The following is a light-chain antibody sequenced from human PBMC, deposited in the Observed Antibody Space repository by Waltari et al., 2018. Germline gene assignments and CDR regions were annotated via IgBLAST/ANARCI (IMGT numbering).Light chain of an antibody. CDR3: SSYLSTNTEV. V-gene: IGLV2-14*03. J-gene: IGLJ2*01. CDR1: SSAVGTYDY. Sequence: QSALTQPASVSGSPGQSIAISCTGTSSAVGTYDYVSWYQQHPGKAPKLIIFDVNSRPSGVSNRFSSSKSGNTASLTISGLQPEDEADYYCSSYLSTNTEVFGGGTKVTVL. CDR2: DVN.